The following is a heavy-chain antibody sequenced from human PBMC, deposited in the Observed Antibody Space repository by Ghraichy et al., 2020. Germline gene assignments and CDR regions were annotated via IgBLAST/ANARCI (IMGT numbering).Heavy chain of an antibody. CDR1: GGSISNYY. D-gene: IGHD2-2*01. CDR3: ARVGSYCSSSSCHNWYFDL. CDR2: IYYSGST. Sequence: SETLSLTCTVSGGSISNYYWSWIRQPPGKRLEWIGYIYYSGSTDYNPSLKSRVTISVDTSKNHFSLKLSSVTAADTAVYYCARVGSYCSSSSCHNWYFDLWGRGTLVTVSS. V-gene: IGHV4-59*01. J-gene: IGHJ2*01.